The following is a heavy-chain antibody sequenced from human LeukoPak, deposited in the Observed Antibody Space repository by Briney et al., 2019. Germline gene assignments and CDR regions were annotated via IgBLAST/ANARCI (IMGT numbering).Heavy chain of an antibody. Sequence: GGSLRLSCAASGFTFSSYSTNWVRQAPGKGLEWVSSISSSSSYIYYADSVKGRFTISRDNAKNSLYLQMNSLRAEDTAVYYCVRSREGGIAAAGSNAFDIWGQGTMVTVSS. CDR1: GFTFSSYS. CDR3: VRSREGGIAAAGSNAFDI. V-gene: IGHV3-21*01. J-gene: IGHJ3*02. CDR2: ISSSSSYI. D-gene: IGHD6-13*01.